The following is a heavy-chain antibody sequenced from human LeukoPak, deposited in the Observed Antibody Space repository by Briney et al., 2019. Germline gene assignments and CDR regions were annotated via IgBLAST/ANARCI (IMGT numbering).Heavy chain of an antibody. Sequence: ASVKVSCKASGYTFTSYDINWVRQATGQGLEWMGWMNPSSGNTGYAQKFQGRVTMTRNTSISTAYMELSSLRSEDTAVYYCARGGRYYDSRGYHREYHFDFWGQGTPVTVSS. J-gene: IGHJ4*02. CDR3: ARGGRYYDSRGYHREYHFDF. CDR2: MNPSSGNT. D-gene: IGHD3-22*01. V-gene: IGHV1-8*01. CDR1: GYTFTSYD.